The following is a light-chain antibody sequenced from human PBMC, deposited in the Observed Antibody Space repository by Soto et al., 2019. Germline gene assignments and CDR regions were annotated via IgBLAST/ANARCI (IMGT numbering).Light chain of an antibody. CDR3: QRYGSSPFC. J-gene: IGKJ2*03. V-gene: IGKV3-20*01. Sequence: EIVLTQSPGTLSLSPGERATLSCWASQSVSNNLVWYQQKPGQAPRLLIYGASSRATGIPDRFSGSGSGTDCTVTISGREPEDLAVYCCQRYGSSPFCFSQGNKLEIK. CDR1: QSVSNN. CDR2: GAS.